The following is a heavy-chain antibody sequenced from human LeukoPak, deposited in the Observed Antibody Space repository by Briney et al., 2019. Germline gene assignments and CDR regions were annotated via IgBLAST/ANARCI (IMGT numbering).Heavy chain of an antibody. D-gene: IGHD3-9*01. CDR2: ISAYNGNT. Sequence: GASVKVSCKASGYTFTSYGISWVRQAPGQGLEWMGWISAYNGNTNYAQKLQGRVTMTTDTSTSTAYMELRGLRSDDTAVYYCARVHYDILTGYLEGRFDDYWGQGTLVTASS. CDR1: GYTFTSYG. J-gene: IGHJ4*02. CDR3: ARVHYDILTGYLEGRFDDY. V-gene: IGHV1-18*01.